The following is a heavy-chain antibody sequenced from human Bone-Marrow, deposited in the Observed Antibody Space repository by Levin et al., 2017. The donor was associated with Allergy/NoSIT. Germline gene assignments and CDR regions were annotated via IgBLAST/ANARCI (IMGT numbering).Heavy chain of an antibody. Sequence: ASVKVSCKASGYTFTHYPMNWVRQAPGQGLEWMGWINTNTGNPTYVQGFTGRFVFSLDTSVSTAYLQISSLEPEDTAVYYCARDRVTEARRSGNYRPLAYWGQGTLVTVSS. D-gene: IGHD3-22*01. CDR2: INTNTGNP. CDR1: GYTFTHYP. J-gene: IGHJ4*02. V-gene: IGHV7-4-1*02. CDR3: ARDRVTEARRSGNYRPLAY.